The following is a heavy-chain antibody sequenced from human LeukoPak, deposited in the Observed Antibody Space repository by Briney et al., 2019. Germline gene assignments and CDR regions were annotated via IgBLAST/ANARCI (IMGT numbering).Heavy chain of an antibody. V-gene: IGHV3-7*01. Sequence: GGSLRPSCAASGFTFSSYWMSWVRQAPGKGLEWVANIKQDGSEKYYVDSVKGRFTISRDNAKNSLYLQMNSLRAEDTAVYYCAREGRYFDWQYNWFDPWGQGTLVTVSS. J-gene: IGHJ5*02. CDR3: AREGRYFDWQYNWFDP. D-gene: IGHD3-9*01. CDR2: IKQDGSEK. CDR1: GFTFSSYW.